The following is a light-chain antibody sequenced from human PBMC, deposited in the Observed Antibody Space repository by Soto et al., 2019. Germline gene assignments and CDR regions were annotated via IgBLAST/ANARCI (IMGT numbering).Light chain of an antibody. J-gene: IGKJ3*01. CDR2: DAS. V-gene: IGKV3-11*01. CDR1: QSVGSY. CDR3: QQRSNWPRT. Sequence: EIVLTQSPATLSLSPGERATLSCRASQSVGSYLAWYQQKPGQAPRLLIYDASNRATGIPARFSGSGSGTDFTLTISSLEPEDFVVYYCQQRSNWPRTFGPGTKVDIK.